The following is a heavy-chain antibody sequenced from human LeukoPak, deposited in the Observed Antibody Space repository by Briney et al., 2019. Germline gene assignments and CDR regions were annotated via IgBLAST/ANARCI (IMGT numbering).Heavy chain of an antibody. CDR3: ARGNLMGNWFDP. Sequence: PSETLSLTCTVSGASISSYYWGWIRQPPGKGLEWIGYIYYSGSTNYNPSLKSRVTISVDTSKNQFSLKLNSVTAADTAVYYCARGNLMGNWFDPWGQGTLVTVSS. CDR1: GASISSYY. CDR2: IYYSGST. D-gene: IGHD3-16*01. J-gene: IGHJ5*02. V-gene: IGHV4-59*01.